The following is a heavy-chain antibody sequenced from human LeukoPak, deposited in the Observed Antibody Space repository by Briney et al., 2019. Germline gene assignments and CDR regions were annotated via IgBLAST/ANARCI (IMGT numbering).Heavy chain of an antibody. V-gene: IGHV4-59*01. CDR2: IYYSGST. D-gene: IGHD1-7*01. CDR1: GGSISSYY. J-gene: IGHJ4*02. Sequence: SEALSLTCTVSGGSISSYYWSWIRQPPGKGLEWIGYIYYSGSTNYNPSLKSRVTISVDTSKNQFSLKLSSVTAADTAVYYCAATTYYFDYWGQGTLVTVSS. CDR3: AATTYYFDY.